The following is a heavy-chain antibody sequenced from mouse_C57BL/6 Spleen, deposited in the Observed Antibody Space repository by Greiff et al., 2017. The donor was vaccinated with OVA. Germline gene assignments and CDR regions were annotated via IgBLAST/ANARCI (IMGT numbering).Heavy chain of an antibody. CDR3: ARSYSNLYYFDY. CDR2: MDASDSET. V-gene: IGHV1-52*01. J-gene: IGHJ2*01. D-gene: IGHD2-5*01. CDR1: GYTFTSYW. Sequence: QVQLQQPGAELVRPGSSVKLSCKASGYTFTSYWMHWVWRRVVQGLEWSGNMDASDSETHYNQKFKDKATLTVDKSSSTAYMQLSSLTSEDSAVYYCARSYSNLYYFDYWGQGTTLTVSS.